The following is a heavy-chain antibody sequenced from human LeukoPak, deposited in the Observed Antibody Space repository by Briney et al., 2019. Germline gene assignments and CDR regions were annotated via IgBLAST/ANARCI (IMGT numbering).Heavy chain of an antibody. CDR1: GYTFTGYY. Sequence: ASVKVSCKASGYTFTGYYMHWVRQAPGQGLEWMGWINPNSGGTNYAQKFQGRVTMTRDTSISTAYMELSRLRSDDTAVYYCARDIWFGELFGVSRGGNPWGQGTLVTVSS. CDR2: INPNSGGT. J-gene: IGHJ5*02. CDR3: ARDIWFGELFGVSRGGNP. D-gene: IGHD3-10*01. V-gene: IGHV1-2*02.